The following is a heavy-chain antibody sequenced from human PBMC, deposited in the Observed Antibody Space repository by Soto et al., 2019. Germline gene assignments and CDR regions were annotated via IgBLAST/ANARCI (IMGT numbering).Heavy chain of an antibody. CDR3: AKYYDSSGYKYRAGDYFDY. D-gene: IGHD3-22*01. V-gene: IGHV4-31*03. CDR1: GGSISSGGYY. CDR2: IYYSGST. Sequence: VQLQESGPGLVKPSQTLSLTCTVSGGSISSGGYYWSWIRQHPGKGLEWIGYIYYSGSTYYNPSLKSRVTISVDTSKNQFSLKLSSVTAADTAVYYCAKYYDSSGYKYRAGDYFDYWGQGTLVTVSS. J-gene: IGHJ4*02.